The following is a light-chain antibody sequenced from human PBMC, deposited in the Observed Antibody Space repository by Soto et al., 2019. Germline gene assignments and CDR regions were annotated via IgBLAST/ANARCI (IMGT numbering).Light chain of an antibody. CDR3: QQRSNWPIT. CDR1: QSVSNF. CDR2: DTF. J-gene: IGKJ5*01. V-gene: IGKV3-11*01. Sequence: EIVLTQSPATLSLSPGKRATLSCRASQSVSNFLAWYQQKPGQAPRLLIYDTFNRATGIPARFSGSGSGTDFTLTINNLQPEDFAVYYCQQRSNWPITFGQGTRL.